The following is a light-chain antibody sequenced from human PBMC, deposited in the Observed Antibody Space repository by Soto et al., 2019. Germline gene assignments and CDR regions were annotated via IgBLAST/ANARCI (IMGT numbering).Light chain of an antibody. V-gene: IGKV1-5*03. J-gene: IGKJ2*01. CDR2: NAS. CDR3: QQDNSYSRP. CDR1: QSVSSW. Sequence: IQMTHSPSTLSGAVGDRVTITCRASQSVSSWVAWYDHKPGKAPKPLIYNASRLESGVPSRISGSGSGTEFTLTSSSRQPDEFATYYCQQDNSYSRPFAQGNKLDIK.